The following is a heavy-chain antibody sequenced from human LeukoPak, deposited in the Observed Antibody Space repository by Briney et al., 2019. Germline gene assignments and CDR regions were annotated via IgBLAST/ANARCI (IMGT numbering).Heavy chain of an antibody. J-gene: IGHJ4*02. CDR1: GRFFSGYY. Sequence: SETLSLTCAVYGRFFSGYYWSWIRQPPGKGLEWIGEINHSGSTNYNPSLKSRVTISVDTSKNQFSLKLSSVTAADTAVYYCAIARIQLFDYWGQGTLVTVSS. CDR2: INHSGST. D-gene: IGHD5-18*01. CDR3: AIARIQLFDY. V-gene: IGHV4-34*01.